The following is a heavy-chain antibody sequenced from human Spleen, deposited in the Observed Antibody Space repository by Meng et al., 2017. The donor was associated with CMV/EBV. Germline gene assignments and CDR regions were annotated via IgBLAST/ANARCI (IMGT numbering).Heavy chain of an antibody. CDR2: ISGGGSTI. J-gene: IGHJ4*02. D-gene: IGHD1-7*01. V-gene: IGHV3-48*03. CDR3: ARKDDWNYKLDY. CDR1: GFTFSSYA. Sequence: GESLKISCAASGFTFSSYALSWVRQAPGKGLEWVSVISGGGSTIYYADSVKGRFTISRDNAKNSLYLQMNSLRAEDTAVYYCARKDDWNYKLDYWGQGTLVTVSS.